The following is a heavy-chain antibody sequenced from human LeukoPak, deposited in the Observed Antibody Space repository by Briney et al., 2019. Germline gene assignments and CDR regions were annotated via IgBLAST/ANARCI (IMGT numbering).Heavy chain of an antibody. Sequence: PGRSLRLSCAASGFTFSSYGMHWVRQAPGKGLEWVAVISYDGSNKYYADSVKGRFTISRDNSKNTLYLQMNSLRAEDTAVYYCARGEDIVVVVAATLISAGAFDIWGQGTMVTVSS. CDR1: GFTFSSYG. J-gene: IGHJ3*02. CDR3: ARGEDIVVVVAATLISAGAFDI. D-gene: IGHD2-15*01. CDR2: ISYDGSNK. V-gene: IGHV3-30*03.